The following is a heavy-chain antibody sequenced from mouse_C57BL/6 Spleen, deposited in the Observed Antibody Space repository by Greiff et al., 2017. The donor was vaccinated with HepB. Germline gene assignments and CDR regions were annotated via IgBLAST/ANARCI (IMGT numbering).Heavy chain of an antibody. Sequence: EVQRVESGGGLVKPGGSLKLSCAASGFTFSDYGMHWVRQAPEKGLEWVAYISSGSSTIYYADTVKGRFTISRDNAKNTLFLQMTSLRSEDTAMYYCARRYYGSSGYYAMDYWGQGTSVTVSS. CDR2: ISSGSSTI. CDR1: GFTFSDYG. J-gene: IGHJ4*01. V-gene: IGHV5-17*01. CDR3: ARRYYGSSGYYAMDY. D-gene: IGHD1-1*01.